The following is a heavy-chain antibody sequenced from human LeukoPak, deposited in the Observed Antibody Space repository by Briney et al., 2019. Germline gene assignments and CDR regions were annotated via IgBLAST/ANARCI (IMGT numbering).Heavy chain of an antibody. V-gene: IGHV4-34*01. CDR1: GGSISSYY. J-gene: IGHJ5*02. CDR3: ARFFGGNPGWFDP. CDR2: INHSGST. D-gene: IGHD4-23*01. Sequence: PSETLSLTCTVSGGSISSYYWGWIRQPPGKGLEWIGEINHSGSTNYNPSLKSRVTISVDTSKNQFSLKLSSVTAADTAVYYCARFFGGNPGWFDPWGQGTLVTVSS.